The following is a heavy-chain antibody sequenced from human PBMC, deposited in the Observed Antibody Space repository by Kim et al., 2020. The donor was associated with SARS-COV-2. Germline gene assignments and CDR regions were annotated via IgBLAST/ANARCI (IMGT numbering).Heavy chain of an antibody. D-gene: IGHD5-18*01. J-gene: IGHJ4*02. Sequence: SETLSLTCTVSGGSISSGGYYWSWIRQHPGKGLEWIGYIYYSGSTYYNPSLKSRVTISVDTSKNQFSLKLSSVTAADTAVYYCASAGSGYGSNWLGYWGQGTLVTVSS. CDR3: ASAGSGYGSNWLGY. CDR2: IYYSGST. CDR1: GGSISSGGYY. V-gene: IGHV4-31*03.